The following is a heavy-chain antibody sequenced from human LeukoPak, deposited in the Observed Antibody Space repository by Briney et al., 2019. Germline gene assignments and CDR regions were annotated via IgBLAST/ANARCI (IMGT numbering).Heavy chain of an antibody. CDR1: GGSISSSNW. V-gene: IGHV4-4*02. Sequence: PSETLSLTCAVSGGSISSSNWWSWVRQPPGKGLEWIGEIYHSGSTNYNPSLKSRVTISVDKSKNQFSLKLSSVTAADTAVYYCARHPSILLWSSNNWFDPWGQGALVTVSS. J-gene: IGHJ5*02. CDR3: ARHPSILLWSSNNWFDP. CDR2: IYHSGST. D-gene: IGHD3-10*01.